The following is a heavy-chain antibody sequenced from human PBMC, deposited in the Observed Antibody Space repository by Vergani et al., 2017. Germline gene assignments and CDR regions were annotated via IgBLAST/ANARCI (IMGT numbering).Heavy chain of an antibody. CDR1: GFTVSSNY. Sequence: EVQLVESGGGLIQPGGSLRLSCAASGFTVSSNYMSWVRQAPGKGLEWVSVIYSGGSTYYADSVKGRFTISRDNSKNTLYLQMNSLRDEATAVYYCARGDGIFDPRLDDWGQGTLVTVSS. V-gene: IGHV3-53*01. D-gene: IGHD3-3*01. CDR3: ARGDGIFDPRLDD. CDR2: IYSGGST. J-gene: IGHJ4*02.